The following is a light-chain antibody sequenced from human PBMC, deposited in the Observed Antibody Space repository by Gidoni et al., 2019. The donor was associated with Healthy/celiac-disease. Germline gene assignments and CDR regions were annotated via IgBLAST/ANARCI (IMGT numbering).Light chain of an antibody. V-gene: IGLV1-40*01. CDR2: GNS. J-gene: IGLJ3*02. Sequence: QSVLTPPPSVSGAPGPRVTISCTGSSSNIGAGYDVPWYQQLPGTAPKLLIYGNSNRPSGGPDRFSGSKSGTSASLAITGLQAEDEADYYCQSYDSSLSGWVFGGGTKLTVL. CDR3: QSYDSSLSGWV. CDR1: SSNIGAGYD.